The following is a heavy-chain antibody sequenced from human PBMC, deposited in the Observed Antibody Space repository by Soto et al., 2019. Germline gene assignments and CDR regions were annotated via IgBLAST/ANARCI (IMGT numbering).Heavy chain of an antibody. V-gene: IGHV3-23*01. J-gene: IGHJ6*03. CDR1: GVTFISYA. D-gene: IGHD3-16*01. Sequence: GGSLRLSCAASGVTFISYAMIWVRQAPGKGLEWVSGISGSGSSTNYADSVKGRFTISRDNAKNTLYLQMNSLRAEDTAVYYCARAYGPIYMDVWGRGTTVTVSS. CDR2: ISGSGSST. CDR3: ARAYGPIYMDV.